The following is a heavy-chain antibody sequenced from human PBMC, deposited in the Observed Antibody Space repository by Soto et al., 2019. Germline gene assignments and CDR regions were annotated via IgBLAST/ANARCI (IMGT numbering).Heavy chain of an antibody. CDR3: AKDILRGSGSYYYGMDV. D-gene: IGHD6-25*01. CDR2: ISWDGGST. Sequence: GGSLRLSCAASGFTFDDYAMHWVRQAPGKGLEWVSLISWDGGSTYYADSVKGRFTISRDNSKNSLYLQMNSLRAEDSALYYCAKDILRGSGSYYYGMDVWGQGTTVTVSS. J-gene: IGHJ6*02. V-gene: IGHV3-43D*03. CDR1: GFTFDDYA.